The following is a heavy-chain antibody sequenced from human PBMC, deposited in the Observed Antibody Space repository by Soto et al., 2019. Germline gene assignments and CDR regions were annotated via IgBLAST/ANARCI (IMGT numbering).Heavy chain of an antibody. CDR2: IWYDGSNK. Sequence: QVQLVESGGGVVQPGRSLRLSCAASGFTFSSYGMHWVRQAPGKGLEWVAVIWYDGSNKYYADSVKGRFTISRDNSKNPLYLQMNSLRAEDTAVYYCARAPLENWFDPWGQGTLVTVSS. CDR1: GFTFSSYG. D-gene: IGHD3-3*01. CDR3: ARAPLENWFDP. V-gene: IGHV3-33*01. J-gene: IGHJ5*02.